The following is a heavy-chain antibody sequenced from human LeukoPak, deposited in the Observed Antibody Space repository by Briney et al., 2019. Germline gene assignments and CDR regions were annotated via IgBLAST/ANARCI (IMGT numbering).Heavy chain of an antibody. J-gene: IGHJ4*02. CDR3: ARAGSRYSSGWCDY. V-gene: IGHV1-69*13. D-gene: IGHD6-19*01. CDR1: GCTFSSYA. Sequence: ASVKVSCEASGCTFSSYAISWVRQAPGQGLEWMGGIIPIFGTANYAQKFQGRVTITADESTSTAYMELSSLRSEDTAVYYCARAGSRYSSGWCDYWGQGTLVTVSS. CDR2: IIPIFGTA.